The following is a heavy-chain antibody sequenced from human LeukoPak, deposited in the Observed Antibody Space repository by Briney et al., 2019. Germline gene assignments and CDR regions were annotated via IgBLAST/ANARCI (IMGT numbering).Heavy chain of an antibody. V-gene: IGHV3-11*04. CDR1: GFTSNTAW. Sequence: PGGSLRLSCAVSGFTSNTAWLTWVRQAPGKGLEWVSYISSSGSTIYYADSVKGRFTISRDNAKNSLYLQMNSLRAEDTAVYYCARGNDFWSGYQSGRAEDTDDAFDIWGQGTMVTVSS. D-gene: IGHD3-3*01. CDR3: ARGNDFWSGYQSGRAEDTDDAFDI. J-gene: IGHJ3*02. CDR2: ISSSGSTI.